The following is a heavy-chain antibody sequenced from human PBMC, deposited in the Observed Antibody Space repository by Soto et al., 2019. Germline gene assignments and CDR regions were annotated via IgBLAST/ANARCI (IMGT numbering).Heavy chain of an antibody. CDR1: GDSISTVDYF. J-gene: IGHJ5*01. Sequence: PSETLSLTCSVSGDSISTVDYFWAWIRQPPGQALEYIGYIYKSATTYYNPSFESRVAISLDTSKSQFSLNVTSVTAADTAVYFCARGRYCLTGRCFPNWFDSWAREPWSPSP. V-gene: IGHV4-30-4*01. D-gene: IGHD2-15*01. CDR3: ARGRYCLTGRCFPNWFDS. CDR2: IYKSATT.